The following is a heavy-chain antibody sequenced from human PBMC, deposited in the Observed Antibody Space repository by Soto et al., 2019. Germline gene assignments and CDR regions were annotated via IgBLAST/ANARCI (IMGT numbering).Heavy chain of an antibody. D-gene: IGHD3-3*01. J-gene: IGHJ6*02. Sequence: ASVEVSCRASGYTFTSYDINWVRQATGQGLEWMGWMNPNSGNTGYAQKFQGRVTMTRNTSISTAYMELSSLRSEDTAVYYCAREGAIFVALDVWGQGTTVTVSS. CDR1: GYTFTSYD. CDR3: AREGAIFVALDV. V-gene: IGHV1-8*01. CDR2: MNPNSGNT.